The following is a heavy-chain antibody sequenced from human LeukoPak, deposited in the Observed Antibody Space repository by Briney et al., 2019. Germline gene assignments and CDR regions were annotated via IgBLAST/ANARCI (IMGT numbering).Heavy chain of an antibody. CDR2: IYPGDSDT. D-gene: IGHD2-8*01. J-gene: IGHJ4*02. CDR1: GYSFTSSW. V-gene: IGHV5-51*01. CDR3: ARQGAPPSINGWGGAWMVYYFDY. Sequence: KNGESLKISCKGSGYSFTSSWIGWVRQMPGKGLEWMGIIYPGDSDTRYSPSFQGQVTISADKSISTAYLQWSSLKASDTAMYYCARQGAPPSINGWGGAWMVYYFDYWGQGTLVTVSS.